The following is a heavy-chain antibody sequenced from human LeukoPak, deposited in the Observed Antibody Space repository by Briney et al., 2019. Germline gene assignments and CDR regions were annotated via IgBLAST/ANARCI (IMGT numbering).Heavy chain of an antibody. CDR3: AKRGRETYSRSSFDY. V-gene: IGHV3-23*01. J-gene: IGHJ4*02. CDR1: GFTFSSYA. CDR2: ISGSGGST. D-gene: IGHD6-6*01. Sequence: PGGSLRLSCAASGFTFSSYAMSLVRQAPGKGLEWVSAISGSGGSTYYADSVKGRFTISRDNSKNTLYLQMNSLRAEDTAVYYCAKRGRETYSRSSFDYWGQGTLVTVSS.